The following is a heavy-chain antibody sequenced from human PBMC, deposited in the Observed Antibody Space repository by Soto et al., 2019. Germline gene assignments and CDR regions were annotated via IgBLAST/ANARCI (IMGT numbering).Heavy chain of an antibody. CDR1: GYSFTSYW. D-gene: IGHD1-26*01. J-gene: IGHJ6*02. Sequence: RGESLKISCKGSGYSFTSYWIGWVRQMPGKGLEWMGIIYPGDSDTRYSPSFQGQVTISADKSISTAYLQWSSLKASDTAMYYCARPSGSPGKYYYYGMDVWGQGTTVTVS. V-gene: IGHV5-51*01. CDR2: IYPGDSDT. CDR3: ARPSGSPGKYYYYGMDV.